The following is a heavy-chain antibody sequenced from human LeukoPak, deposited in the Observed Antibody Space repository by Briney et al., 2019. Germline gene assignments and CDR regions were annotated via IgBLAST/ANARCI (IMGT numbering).Heavy chain of an antibody. CDR3: ARVHDGYNSLDY. CDR2: ISYDGSNK. D-gene: IGHD5-24*01. CDR1: GFTFSSYV. J-gene: IGHJ4*02. Sequence: GGSLRLSCAASGFTFSSYVMHWVRQAPGKGLEWVAFISYDGSNKDSADSVKGRFTISRDNSKNTLYLQMNSLRGEDTAVYYCARVHDGYNSLDYWGQGTLVTVSS. V-gene: IGHV3-30-3*01.